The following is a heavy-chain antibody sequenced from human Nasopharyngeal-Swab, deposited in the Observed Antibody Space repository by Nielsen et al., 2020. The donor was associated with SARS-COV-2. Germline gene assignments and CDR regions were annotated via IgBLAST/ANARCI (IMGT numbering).Heavy chain of an antibody. CDR1: RRSFSGYY. CDR2: INHSGGT. V-gene: IGHV4-34*01. CDR3: ARGQDGVAAAL. Sequence: SETLSLTCAVDRRSFSGYYWSWIRQPPVKGLEWLGEINHSGGTRYNPSLKSRVIISVDTSKNQLSLKLTSLTAADTAMYYCARGQDGVAAALWGQGTLVTVSS. D-gene: IGHD6-13*01. J-gene: IGHJ4*02.